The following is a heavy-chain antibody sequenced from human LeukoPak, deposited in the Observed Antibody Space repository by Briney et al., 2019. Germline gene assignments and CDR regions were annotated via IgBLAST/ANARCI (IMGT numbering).Heavy chain of an antibody. CDR3: ASTTVTTKIVGFDY. J-gene: IGHJ4*02. D-gene: IGHD3-22*01. CDR1: GFTFSSYS. V-gene: IGHV3-48*01. Sequence: GGSLRLSCAASGFTFSSYSMNWVRQAPGKGLEWVSDISSSSSTIYYADSVKGRFTISRDNAKNSLYLQMNSLRVEDTAVYYCASTTVTTKIVGFDYWGQGTLVTVSS. CDR2: ISSSSSTI.